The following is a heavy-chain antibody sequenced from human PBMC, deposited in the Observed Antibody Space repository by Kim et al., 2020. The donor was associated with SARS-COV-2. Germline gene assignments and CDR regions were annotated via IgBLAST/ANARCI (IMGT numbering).Heavy chain of an antibody. J-gene: IGHJ4*02. D-gene: IGHD3-16*01. Sequence: GSTDYNPSLKSRVTIFIDTSKCQFSLRLSSVTAADTALYFCARMPYGGFDYWGQGTLITVSS. CDR2: GST. CDR3: ARMPYGGFDY. V-gene: IGHV4-59*01.